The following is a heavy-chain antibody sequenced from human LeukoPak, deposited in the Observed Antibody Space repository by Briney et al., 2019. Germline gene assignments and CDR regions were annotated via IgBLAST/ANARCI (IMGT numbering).Heavy chain of an antibody. D-gene: IGHD6-19*01. V-gene: IGHV3-74*01. CDR2: INSDGSST. CDR3: ATQSSGCPYH. Sequence: GGSLRLSCAASGFTFSSYAMSWVRQAPGKGLVWVSRINSDGSSTTYVDSVKGRFTISRDNAKNTLYLQMNSLRAEDTAVYYCATQSSGCPYHWGQGTLVTVSS. CDR1: GFTFSSYA. J-gene: IGHJ5*02.